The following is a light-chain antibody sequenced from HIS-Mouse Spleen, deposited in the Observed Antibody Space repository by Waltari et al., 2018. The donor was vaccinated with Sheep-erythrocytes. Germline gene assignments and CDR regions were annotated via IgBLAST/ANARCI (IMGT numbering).Light chain of an antibody. V-gene: IGLV2-11*01. CDR2: DVS. CDR1: SRDVGGYNY. Sequence: QSALTQPASVSGSPGQSITISCTGTSRDVGGYNYASWYQQHPGKAPKLMIYDVSKRPSGVPDRFSGSKSGNTASLTISGLQAEDEADYYCCSYAGSYNHVFATGTKVTVL. J-gene: IGLJ1*01. CDR3: CSYAGSYNHV.